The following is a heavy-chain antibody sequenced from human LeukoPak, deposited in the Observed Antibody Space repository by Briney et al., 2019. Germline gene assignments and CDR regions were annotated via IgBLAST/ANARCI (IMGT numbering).Heavy chain of an antibody. V-gene: IGHV3-9*01. D-gene: IGHD2-2*01. CDR1: GFTFDDYA. J-gene: IGHJ4*02. Sequence: PGRSLRLSCAASGFTFDDYAMHWVRQAPGKGLEWVSGISWNSGSIGYADSVKGRFTISRDNAKNPLYLQMNSLRAEDTALSYCAKDMGYCSSTSCYVFDYWGQGTLVTVSS. CDR2: ISWNSGSI. CDR3: AKDMGYCSSTSCYVFDY.